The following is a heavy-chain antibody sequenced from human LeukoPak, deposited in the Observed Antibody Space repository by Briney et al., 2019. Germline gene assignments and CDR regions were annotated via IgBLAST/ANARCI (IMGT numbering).Heavy chain of an antibody. D-gene: IGHD2/OR15-2a*01. J-gene: IGHJ4*02. Sequence: PGGSLRLSCAASGFTFNNFAMSWVRQAPGKGLEWVSSISASGDHTFYTDSVKGRFTISRDSSKNTLFLQMNSLRSEDTATYYCVKGNSGYYYDFWGQGTLVSVSS. CDR2: ISASGDHT. CDR3: VKGNSGYYYDF. CDR1: GFTFNNFA. V-gene: IGHV3-23*01.